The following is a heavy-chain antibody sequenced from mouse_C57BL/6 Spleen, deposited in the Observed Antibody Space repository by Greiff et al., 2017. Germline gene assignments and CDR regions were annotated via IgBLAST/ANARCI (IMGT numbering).Heavy chain of an antibody. J-gene: IGHJ2*01. CDR3: ARRTNWAYYFDY. CDR2: IYPGDGDT. D-gene: IGHD4-1*01. V-gene: IGHV1-80*01. Sequence: QVQLQQSGAELVKPGASVKISCKASGYAFSSYWMNWVKQRPGKGLEWIGQIYPGDGDTNYNGKFKGKATLTADKSSSTAYMQLSSLTSEDSAVYFCARRTNWAYYFDYWGQGTTLTVSS. CDR1: GYAFSSYW.